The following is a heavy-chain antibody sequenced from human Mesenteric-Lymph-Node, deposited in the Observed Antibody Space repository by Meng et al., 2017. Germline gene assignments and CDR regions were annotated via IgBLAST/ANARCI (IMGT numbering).Heavy chain of an antibody. J-gene: IGHJ4*02. D-gene: IGHD3-9*01. CDR1: GFTFRNYD. Sequence: EVQRVESGGGLVQPGGSLSRPCAASGFTFRNYDMHWVRQATGEGLEWVAAIGTVGDTYYPGSVKGRFTISRDDAKNSLYLQMNSLRAGDTGVYYCVREALGVDWQPLDHWGQGTLVTVSS. CDR3: VREALGVDWQPLDH. V-gene: IGHV3-13*01. CDR2: IGTVGDT.